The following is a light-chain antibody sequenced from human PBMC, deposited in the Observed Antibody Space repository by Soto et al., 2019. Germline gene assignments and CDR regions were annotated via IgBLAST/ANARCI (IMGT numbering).Light chain of an antibody. J-gene: IGKJ2*01. Sequence: ETVLTQSPGTLSLSPGERVTLSCRASHSLTSNSLVWYQQKPGQAPRLLIYAASLRPPGIPDRFSGSGSGTDFTLIITRLEPEDFAVYYCQQFGSSPYTFGQGTKLEIK. CDR1: HSLTSNS. CDR2: AAS. CDR3: QQFGSSPYT. V-gene: IGKV3-20*01.